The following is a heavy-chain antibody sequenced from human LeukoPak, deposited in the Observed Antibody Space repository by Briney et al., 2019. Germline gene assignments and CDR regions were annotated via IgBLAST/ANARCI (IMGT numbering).Heavy chain of an antibody. J-gene: IGHJ4*02. Sequence: SQTLSLTCTVSGDSISSGSHNWNWIRQPAGKGLEWIGHIYTSGSTNYNLSLKSQVTISMETSKNQFSLQLSSVTAADTAVYYCATLPYSSGWSHFDYWGQGTLVTVSS. CDR1: GDSISSGSHN. CDR2: IYTSGST. V-gene: IGHV4-61*09. CDR3: ATLPYSSGWSHFDY. D-gene: IGHD6-19*01.